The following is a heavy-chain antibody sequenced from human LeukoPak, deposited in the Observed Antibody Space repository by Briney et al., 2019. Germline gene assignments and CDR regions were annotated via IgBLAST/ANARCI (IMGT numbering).Heavy chain of an antibody. CDR3: VTRGTASRLLDS. CDR2: IYYSGST. Sequence: TSSETLSLTCTVSGGSIRSSYYYWGWIRQPPGKGLEWIGSIYYSGSTYYNPSLKSRVTISVDTSNNQFSLKLSSVTAADTAVYYCVTRGTASRLLDSWGQGTLVTVSS. CDR1: GGSIRSSYYY. V-gene: IGHV4-39*07. D-gene: IGHD1/OR15-1a*01. J-gene: IGHJ4*02.